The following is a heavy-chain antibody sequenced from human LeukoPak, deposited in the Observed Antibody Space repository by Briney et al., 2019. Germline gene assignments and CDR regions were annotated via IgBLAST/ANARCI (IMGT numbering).Heavy chain of an antibody. CDR2: INHSGST. V-gene: IGHV4-34*01. J-gene: IGHJ4*02. CDR1: GGSFSGYY. Sequence: SETLSFTCAVYGGSFSGYYWSWIRQPPGKGLEWIGEINHSGSTNYNPSLKSRVTISVDTSKNQFSLKLSSVTAADTAVYYCARGQGIYYYGSGSYQPFDYWGQGTLVTVSS. CDR3: ARGQGIYYYGSGSYQPFDY. D-gene: IGHD3-10*01.